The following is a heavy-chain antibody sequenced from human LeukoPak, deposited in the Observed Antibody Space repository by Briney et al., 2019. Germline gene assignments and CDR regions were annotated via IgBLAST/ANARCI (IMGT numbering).Heavy chain of an antibody. CDR2: ISSDGGST. CDR1: GFTFRTYA. CDR3: ARVNWGSRDSLDI. D-gene: IGHD7-27*01. V-gene: IGHV3-64*01. J-gene: IGHJ3*02. Sequence: PGGSLRLSCAASGFTFRTYAMHWVRQAPGKGLEFVSAISSDGGSTYYSNSVKGRFTISKDNSKNTLYLQMGSVRAEDTAVYYCARVNWGSRDSLDIWGQGTMVTVSS.